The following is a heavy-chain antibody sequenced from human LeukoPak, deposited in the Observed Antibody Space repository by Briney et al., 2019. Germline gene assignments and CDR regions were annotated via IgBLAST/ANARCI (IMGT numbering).Heavy chain of an antibody. CDR3: AREPTHVYYGSGSPPDY. CDR2: ISSSSSYI. D-gene: IGHD3-10*01. V-gene: IGHV3-21*01. J-gene: IGHJ4*02. CDR1: GFTFSSYS. Sequence: GGSLRLSCAASGFTFSSYSMNWVRQAPGKGLEWVSSISSSSSYIYYADSVKGRFTISRDNAKNSLYLQMNSLRAEDTAVYYCAREPTHVYYGSGSPPDYWGQGTLVTVSS.